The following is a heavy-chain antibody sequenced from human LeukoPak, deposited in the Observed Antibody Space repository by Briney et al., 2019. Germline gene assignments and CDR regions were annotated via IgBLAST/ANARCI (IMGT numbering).Heavy chain of an antibody. CDR1: GGSFSGYY. CDR2: INHSGST. D-gene: IGHD3-16*01. V-gene: IGHV4-34*01. Sequence: SGTLSLTCAVYGGSFSGYYWSWIRQPPGKGLEWIGEINHSGSTNYNPSLKSRVTISVDTSKNQLSLKLSSVTAADTAVYYCARVVDPGGYYYFYYMDVWGKGTTVTVSS. CDR3: ARVVDPGGYYYFYYMDV. J-gene: IGHJ6*03.